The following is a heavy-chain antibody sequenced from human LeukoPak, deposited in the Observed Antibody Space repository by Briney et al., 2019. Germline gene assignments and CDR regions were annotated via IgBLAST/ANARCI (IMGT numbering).Heavy chain of an antibody. CDR1: GFTFSSYG. Sequence: GGSLRLSCAASGFTFSSYGVHWVRQAPGKGLEWVAVIWYDGSNKYYADSVKGRFTISRDNSKNTLYLQMNSLRAEDTAVYYCARPLRAISASPTFYYYGMDVWGQGTTVTVSS. J-gene: IGHJ6*02. D-gene: IGHD3-3*01. CDR3: ARPLRAISASPTFYYYGMDV. V-gene: IGHV3-33*01. CDR2: IWYDGSNK.